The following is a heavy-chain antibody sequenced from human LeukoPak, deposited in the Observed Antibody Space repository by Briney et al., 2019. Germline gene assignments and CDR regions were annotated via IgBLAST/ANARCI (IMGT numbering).Heavy chain of an antibody. Sequence: ASVKVSCKASGYTFTSYGISWVRQAPGQGLEWMGWISAYNGNTNYAQKLQGRVTMTTDTSTSTAYMELRSLRSDDTAVYYCARDGVMVWFGELLPLDYWGQGTLVTVSS. V-gene: IGHV1-18*01. D-gene: IGHD3-10*01. CDR3: ARDGVMVWFGELLPLDY. CDR2: ISAYNGNT. CDR1: GYTFTSYG. J-gene: IGHJ4*02.